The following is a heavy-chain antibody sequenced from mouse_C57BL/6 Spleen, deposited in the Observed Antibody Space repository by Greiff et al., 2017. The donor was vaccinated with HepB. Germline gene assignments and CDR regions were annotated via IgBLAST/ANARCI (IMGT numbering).Heavy chain of an antibody. CDR2: IRNKANGYTT. J-gene: IGHJ2*01. Sequence: EVKVVESGGGLVQPGGSLSLSCAASGFTFTDYYMSWVRQPPGKALEWLGFIRNKANGYTTEYSASVKGRFTISRDNSQSILYLQMNALRAEDSATYYCARYIPGNFDYWGQGTTLTVSS. CDR1: GFTFTDYY. D-gene: IGHD4-1*01. V-gene: IGHV7-3*01. CDR3: ARYIPGNFDY.